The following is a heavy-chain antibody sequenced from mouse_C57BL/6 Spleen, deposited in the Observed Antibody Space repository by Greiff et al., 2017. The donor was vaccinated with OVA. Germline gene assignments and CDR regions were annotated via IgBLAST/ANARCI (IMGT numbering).Heavy chain of an antibody. CDR1: GYTFTSYW. Sequence: QVQLQQPGAELVRPGSSVKLSCKASGYTFTSYWMHWVKQRPIQGLEWIGNIDPSDSDSPYKQKFKDTATLTVDKSSSTAYMQLSSLTSEDSAVYYGARYYDHGIDYWGQGTSVTVSS. J-gene: IGHJ4*01. V-gene: IGHV1-52*01. CDR2: IDPSDSDS. CDR3: ARYYDHGIDY. D-gene: IGHD1-1*01.